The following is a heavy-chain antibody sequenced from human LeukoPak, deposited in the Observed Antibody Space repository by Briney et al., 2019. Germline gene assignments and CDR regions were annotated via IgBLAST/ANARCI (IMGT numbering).Heavy chain of an antibody. Sequence: GRPLRLSCTASGFTFGDYAMSWVRQAPGKGLEWVGFIRSKAYGGTTEYAASVKGRFTISRDDSKSIAYLQMNSLKTEDTAVYYCTRTYYDFWSGTEGAFDIWGQGTMVTVSS. D-gene: IGHD3-3*01. CDR2: IRSKAYGGTT. V-gene: IGHV3-49*04. J-gene: IGHJ3*02. CDR1: GFTFGDYA. CDR3: TRTYYDFWSGTEGAFDI.